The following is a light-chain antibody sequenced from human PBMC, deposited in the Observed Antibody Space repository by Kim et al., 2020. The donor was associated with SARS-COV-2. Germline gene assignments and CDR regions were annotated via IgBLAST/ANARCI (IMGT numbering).Light chain of an antibody. CDR2: DAS. CDR3: QQFHNYPYT. J-gene: IGKJ2*01. CDR1: QGISSA. Sequence: AIQLTQSPSSLSASVGDRVIITCRASQGISSALAWYQQKPGKAPKVLIYDASTLESGVPSRFSGRGSGTDFTLTISSLQPEDFATYYCQQFHNYPYTFGRGTKLKI. V-gene: IGKV1D-13*01.